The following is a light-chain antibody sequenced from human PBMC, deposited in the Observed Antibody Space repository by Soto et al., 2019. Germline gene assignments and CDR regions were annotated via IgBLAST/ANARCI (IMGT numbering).Light chain of an antibody. V-gene: IGKV3-15*01. CDR1: QSVSTN. Sequence: EIVMTQSPATLSVSPGERATLSCRASQSVSTNLVWYQQKPGQAPRLLIYGASTRATGVPGRLSGTGSGTEFTLTISSLQSEDSAVYYCQQYNHWWTFGQGTKVEI. J-gene: IGKJ1*01. CDR2: GAS. CDR3: QQYNHWWT.